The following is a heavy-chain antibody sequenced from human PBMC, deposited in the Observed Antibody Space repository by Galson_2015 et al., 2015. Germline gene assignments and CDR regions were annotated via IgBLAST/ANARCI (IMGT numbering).Heavy chain of an antibody. CDR1: GFTFSSYA. CDR2: ISGSGGST. J-gene: IGHJ4*02. Sequence: SLRLSCAAPGFTFSSYAMSWVRQAPGKGLEWVSAISGSGGSTYYADSVKGRFTISRDNSKNTLYLQMNSLRAEDTAVYYCAKDPYSSSWGSFDYWGQGTLVTVSS. V-gene: IGHV3-23*01. D-gene: IGHD6-13*01. CDR3: AKDPYSSSWGSFDY.